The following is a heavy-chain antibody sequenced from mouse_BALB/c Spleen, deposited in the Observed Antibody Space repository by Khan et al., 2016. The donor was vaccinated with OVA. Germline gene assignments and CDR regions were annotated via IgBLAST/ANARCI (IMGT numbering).Heavy chain of an antibody. J-gene: IGHJ3*01. CDR1: GCSLNSYV. CDR3: ARAFYYGAWFAF. Sequence: VQLQESGPGLVAPSQSLSITCTVSGCSLNSYVVHWVRQPPGKGLEWLGVIWAGGSTNHNSALMSRLSISKDNSKSQVFLKMNSLQTDDTAMYYCARAFYYGAWFAFWGQGTLVTVSA. V-gene: IGHV2-9*02. D-gene: IGHD1-1*01. CDR2: IWAGGST.